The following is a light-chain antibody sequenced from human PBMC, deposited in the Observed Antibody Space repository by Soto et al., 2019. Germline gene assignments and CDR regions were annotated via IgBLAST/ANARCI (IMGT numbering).Light chain of an antibody. CDR3: QQYVSIPLT. CDR2: GAS. J-gene: IGKJ4*01. CDR1: QSVGTY. Sequence: EIVLTQSPGTLSLSPGERATLSCRASQSVGTYLAWYQQKPGQAPRLIIYGASSRATGIPDRFSGSGSGTDVTLTISRLEPEDSAVYYCQQYVSIPLTFGGGTKVDIK. V-gene: IGKV3-20*01.